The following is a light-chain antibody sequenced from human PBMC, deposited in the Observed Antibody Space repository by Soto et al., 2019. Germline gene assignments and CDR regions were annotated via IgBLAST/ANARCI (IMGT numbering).Light chain of an antibody. CDR3: CPYAGSYILGV. J-gene: IGLJ2*01. CDR1: SSDVGGYDF. Sequence: QSALTQPRSVSGSPGQSVTISCTGSSSDVGGYDFVSWYQQHPGKAPKLMLYDVTKRPSGVPDRFSGSKSGNSASLTISGLRPEDEADYYCCPYAGSYILGVFGGGTKVTVL. CDR2: DVT. V-gene: IGLV2-11*01.